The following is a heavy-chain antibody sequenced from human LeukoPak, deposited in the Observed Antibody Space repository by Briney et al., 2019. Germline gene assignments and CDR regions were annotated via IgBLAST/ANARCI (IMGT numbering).Heavy chain of an antibody. D-gene: IGHD6-19*01. V-gene: IGHV3-53*05. CDR3: ARDGGWNFDY. J-gene: IGHJ4*02. CDR1: GVTVSSNY. Sequence: PGGSLRLSCAASGVTVSSNYMSWVRQAPGKGLEWVSVIYSGGSTYYADSVKGRFTISRDNSKNTLYLQMNSLTAEDTAVYYCARDGGWNFDYWGQGTLVTVSS. CDR2: IYSGGST.